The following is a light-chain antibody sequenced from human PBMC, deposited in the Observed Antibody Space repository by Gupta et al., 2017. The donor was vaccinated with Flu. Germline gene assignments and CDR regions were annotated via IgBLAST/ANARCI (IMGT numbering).Light chain of an antibody. V-gene: IGLV2-14*01. CDR1: SGDIDTYNY. CDR3: SSYSSSTTRV. CDR2: EVS. J-gene: IGLJ1*01. Sequence: QSALTQPASVSGSPGQSITIFCTGTSGDIDTYNYVSWYQQHPGKAPKLMIYEVSKRPSGVSSRFSGSKSGNTASLTISELQAEDAGDYYYSSYSSSTTRVFGTGTKVTVL.